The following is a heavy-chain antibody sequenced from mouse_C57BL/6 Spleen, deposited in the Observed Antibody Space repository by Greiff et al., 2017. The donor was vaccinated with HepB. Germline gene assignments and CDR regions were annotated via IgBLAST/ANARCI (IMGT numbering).Heavy chain of an antibody. CDR1: GFTFTDYY. J-gene: IGHJ4*01. D-gene: IGHD2-1*01. V-gene: IGHV7-3*01. Sequence: EVKLMESGGGLVQPGGSLSLSCAASGFTFTDYYMSWVRQPPGKALEWLGFIRNKANGYTTEYSASVKGRFTISRDNSQSILYLQMNALRAEDSATYYCARYTILIYYGSDYAMDYWGQGTSVTVSS. CDR2: IRNKANGYTT. CDR3: ARYTILIYYGSDYAMDY.